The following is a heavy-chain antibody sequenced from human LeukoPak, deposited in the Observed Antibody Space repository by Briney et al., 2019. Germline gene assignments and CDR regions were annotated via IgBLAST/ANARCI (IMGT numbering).Heavy chain of an antibody. V-gene: IGHV3-7*01. Sequence: GGSLRLPCAASGFPFNDHWMSWVRQAPGKGLEGVANKKRDGNDKNYVDSVKGRFTISRDNAKNSLYLQMNSLRAEDTAVYYCARVTGCSGGSCYPYYYYYMDVWGKGTTVTVSS. CDR1: GFPFNDHW. CDR2: KKRDGNDK. CDR3: ARVTGCSGGSCYPYYYYYMDV. J-gene: IGHJ6*03. D-gene: IGHD2-15*01.